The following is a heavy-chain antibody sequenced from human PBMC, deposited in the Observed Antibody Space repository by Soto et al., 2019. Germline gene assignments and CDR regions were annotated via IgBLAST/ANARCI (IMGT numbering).Heavy chain of an antibody. D-gene: IGHD4-17*01. CDR2: ISYDGSNK. J-gene: IGHJ4*02. Sequence: PGGSLRLSCAASGFTFSSYAMHWVRQAPGKGLEWVAVISYDGSNKYYADSVKGRFTISRDNSKNTLYLQMNSLRAEDTAVYYCARDQAPGGYGGNSGSDYWGQGTLVTVS. CDR1: GFTFSSYA. V-gene: IGHV3-30-3*01. CDR3: ARDQAPGGYGGNSGSDY.